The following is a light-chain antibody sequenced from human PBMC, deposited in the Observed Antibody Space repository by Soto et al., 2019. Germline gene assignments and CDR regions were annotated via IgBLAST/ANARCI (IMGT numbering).Light chain of an antibody. Sequence: QSVLTQPPSVSGAPGQKATISCTRSSSNIGAAYDVHWYQHLPGTAPKLLIYGNNNRPSGVPDRFSGSKSGTSASLAITGLQAEDEADYYCQSYDSSLSGWVFGGGTKLTVL. CDR2: GNN. CDR1: SSNIGAAYD. V-gene: IGLV1-40*01. J-gene: IGLJ3*02. CDR3: QSYDSSLSGWV.